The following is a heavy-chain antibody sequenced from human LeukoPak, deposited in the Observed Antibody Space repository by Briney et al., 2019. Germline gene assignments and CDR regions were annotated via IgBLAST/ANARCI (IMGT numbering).Heavy chain of an antibody. CDR1: GGSISSSSYY. CDR2: IYYSGSA. CDR3: ARAVVVTAIRSYFDY. D-gene: IGHD2-21*02. J-gene: IGHJ4*02. Sequence: SETLSLTCTVSGGSISSSSYYWDWIRQPPGKGLEWIGNIYYSGSAYYNPSLKSRVTISVDTSKNQFSLKLSSVTAADTAVYYCARAVVVTAIRSYFDYWGQGTLVTVSS. V-gene: IGHV4-39*07.